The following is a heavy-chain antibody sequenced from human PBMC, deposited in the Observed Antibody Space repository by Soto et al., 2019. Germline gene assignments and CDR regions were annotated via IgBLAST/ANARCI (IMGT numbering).Heavy chain of an antibody. CDR3: ARGSPNIVVVVAAPYFDY. V-gene: IGHV1-2*04. CDR2: INPNSGGT. J-gene: IGHJ4*02. D-gene: IGHD2-15*01. CDR1: GYTFTGYY. Sequence: QVQLVQSGAEVKKPGASVKVSRKASGYTFTGYYMHWVRQAPGQGLEWMGWINPNSGGTNYAQKFQGWVTMTRDTSISAAYMELSRLRSDDTAVYYCARGSPNIVVVVAAPYFDYWGQGTLVTVSA.